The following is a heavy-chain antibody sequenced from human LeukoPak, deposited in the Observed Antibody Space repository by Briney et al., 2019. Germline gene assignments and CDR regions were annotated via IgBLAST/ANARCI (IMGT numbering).Heavy chain of an antibody. CDR2: IYSGGST. V-gene: IGHV3-66*01. D-gene: IGHD4/OR15-4a*01. CDR3: ARELTYYFDY. Sequence: PGGSLRLSCAASGFTVSSNYMSWVRQAPGKGLEWVSVIYSGGSTYYADSVKGRFTISRDNSKNTQYLQMNSLRAEDTAVYYCARELTYYFDYWGQGTLVTVSS. CDR1: GFTVSSNY. J-gene: IGHJ4*02.